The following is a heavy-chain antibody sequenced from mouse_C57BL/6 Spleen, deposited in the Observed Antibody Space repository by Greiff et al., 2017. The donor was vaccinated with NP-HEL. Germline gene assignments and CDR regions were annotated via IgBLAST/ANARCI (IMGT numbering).Heavy chain of an antibody. CDR2: IDPEDGDT. D-gene: IGHD3-2*02. Sequence: EVQLQQSGAELVKPGASVKLSCTASGFNIKDYYMHWVKQRTEQGLEWIGRIDPEDGDTKYAPKFQGKATITADTSSNTAYLQLSSLTSEDTAVYYCARTAQASMDYWGQGTSVTVSS. CDR3: ARTAQASMDY. J-gene: IGHJ4*01. CDR1: GFNIKDYY. V-gene: IGHV14-2*01.